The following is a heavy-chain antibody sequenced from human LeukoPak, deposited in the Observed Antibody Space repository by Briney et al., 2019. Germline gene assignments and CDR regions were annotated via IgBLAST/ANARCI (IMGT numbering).Heavy chain of an antibody. J-gene: IGHJ4*02. CDR3: ARHGSGSYYTPPLDF. D-gene: IGHD3-10*01. V-gene: IGHV1-69*06. CDR2: IITRFNTA. Sequence: SVKVSRKASGGILSTYAISWVRQAPGPGLEWMGGIITRFNTANYAQKFQGRVTITADISTSTTYMELSSLRFEDTAVYYCARHGSGSYYTPPLDFWGQGTLVTVSS. CDR1: GGILSTYA.